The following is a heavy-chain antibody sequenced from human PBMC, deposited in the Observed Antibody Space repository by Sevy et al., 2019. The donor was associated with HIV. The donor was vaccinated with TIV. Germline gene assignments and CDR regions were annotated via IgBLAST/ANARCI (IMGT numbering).Heavy chain of an antibody. CDR3: AGGLGAGEY. CDR2: VDQDGSQK. V-gene: IGHV3-7*04. Sequence: GGSLRLSCAASGFTFSDYFMGWVRQAPGKGLEWVANVDQDGSQKNYVASVKGRFTVSRDNAKNSLYLQMNRLRVDDTAVIFCAGGLGAGEYWGQGNLVTVSS. J-gene: IGHJ4*02. CDR1: GFTFSDYF. D-gene: IGHD3-16*01.